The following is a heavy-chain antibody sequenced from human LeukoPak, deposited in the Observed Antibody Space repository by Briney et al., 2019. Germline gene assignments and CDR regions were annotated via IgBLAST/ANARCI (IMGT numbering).Heavy chain of an antibody. V-gene: IGHV3-23*01. CDR3: AKGDQQWLVRKVDY. J-gene: IGHJ4*02. CDR1: GFTFSSYA. CDR2: ISGSGGST. D-gene: IGHD6-19*01. Sequence: GGSLGLSCAASGFTFSSYAMSWVRQAPGKGLEWVSAISGSGGSTYYADSVKGRFTISRDNSKNTLYLQMNSLRAEDTAVYYCAKGDQQWLVRKVDYWGQGTLVTVSS.